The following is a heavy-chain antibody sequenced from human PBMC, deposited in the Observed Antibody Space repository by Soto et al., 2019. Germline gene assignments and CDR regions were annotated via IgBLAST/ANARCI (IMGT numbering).Heavy chain of an antibody. J-gene: IGHJ5*02. V-gene: IGHV3-23*01. CDR3: AKVVRGYTYGAMNH. Sequence: EVQLLESGGGLVQPGGSLRLSCAASGFTLSSYAMSWVRQAPGKGLEWVSTISGSGGSTYYADSVKGRFTISRDNSKNTLYLQMNSLRVEDTAVYYCAKVVRGYTYGAMNHWGQGTLVTVSS. CDR1: GFTLSSYA. D-gene: IGHD5-18*01. CDR2: ISGSGGST.